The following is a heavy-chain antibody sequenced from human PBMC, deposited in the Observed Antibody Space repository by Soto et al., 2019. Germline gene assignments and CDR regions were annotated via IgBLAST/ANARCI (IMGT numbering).Heavy chain of an antibody. CDR1: GGSFNRHT. Sequence: QVQLVQSGAEVRKPGSSVRVSCKASGGSFNRHTISWVRQAPGQGLEWMGGIIPIFGTANHAQKFQGRVTIIADESTSTVSMELSRLRSDDTAIYYCAGGWGYNSTAYDYAYWGQGTLVIVSS. D-gene: IGHD3-16*01. CDR2: IIPIFGTA. J-gene: IGHJ4*02. CDR3: AGGWGYNSTAYDYAY. V-gene: IGHV1-69*01.